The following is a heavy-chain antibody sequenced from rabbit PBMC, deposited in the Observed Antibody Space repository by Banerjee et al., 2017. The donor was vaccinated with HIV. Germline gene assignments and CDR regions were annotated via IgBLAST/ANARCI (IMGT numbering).Heavy chain of an antibody. V-gene: IGHV1S43*01. CDR3: VRAGVYAGSSSYTGFDFNL. CDR1: GFSFSSYW. D-gene: IGHD8-1*01. Sequence: QEQLEESGGDLVKPEGSLTLTCTASGFSFSSYWMSWVRQAPGKGLEWIGCINTSSGSTGYASWVNGRFTISRSTSLNTVDLQMTSLTAADTATYFCVRAGVYAGSSSYTGFDFNLWGQGTLVTVS. J-gene: IGHJ4*01. CDR2: INTSSGST.